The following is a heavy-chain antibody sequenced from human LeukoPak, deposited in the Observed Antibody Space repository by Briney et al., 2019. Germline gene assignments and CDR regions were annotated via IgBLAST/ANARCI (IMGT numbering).Heavy chain of an antibody. CDR2: FDPXXGET. J-gene: IGHJ4*02. Sequence: ASVKVSCKVSGYTLTELSMHXXRQAPGKGXXXXXGFDPXXGETIYAXXXXGRVTMTEDTSTDTAYMELSSLRSEDTAVYYCAIVVDSGYDWGSRYWGQGTLVTVSS. CDR3: AIVVDSGYDWGSRY. V-gene: IGHV1-24*01. D-gene: IGHD5-12*01. CDR1: GYTLTELS.